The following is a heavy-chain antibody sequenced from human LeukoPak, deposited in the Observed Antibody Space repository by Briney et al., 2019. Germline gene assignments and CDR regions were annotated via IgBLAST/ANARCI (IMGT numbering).Heavy chain of an antibody. CDR2: INPNSGGT. D-gene: IGHD3-22*01. V-gene: IGHV1-2*02. CDR3: AREAVPDYYDSSGYHWAIGY. J-gene: IGHJ4*02. CDR1: GYTFTGYY. Sequence: GASVKVSCKASGYTFTGYYMHWVRQAPGQGLEWMGWINPNSGGTNYAQKFQGRVTMTRDTSISTAYMELSRLRSDDTAVYYCAREAVPDYYDSSGYHWAIGYWGQGTLVTVSS.